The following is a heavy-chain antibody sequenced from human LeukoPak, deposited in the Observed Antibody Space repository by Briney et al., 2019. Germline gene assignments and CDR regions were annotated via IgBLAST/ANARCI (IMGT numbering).Heavy chain of an antibody. Sequence: GGSLRLSCAASGFTFSSYAMSWVRQAPGKGLEWVSAISGSGGSTFYADSVKGRFTLSIDNSKNTLYLQMNSLRAEDTAVYYCAKGVWTDYTITHFDYWGQGTLVTVSS. V-gene: IGHV3-23*01. D-gene: IGHD3/OR15-3a*01. CDR2: ISGSGGST. J-gene: IGHJ4*02. CDR1: GFTFSSYA. CDR3: AKGVWTDYTITHFDY.